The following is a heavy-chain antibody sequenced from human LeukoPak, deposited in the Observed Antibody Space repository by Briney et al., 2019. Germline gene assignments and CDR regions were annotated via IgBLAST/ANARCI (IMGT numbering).Heavy chain of an antibody. CDR1: GFTFSSYG. J-gene: IGHJ6*02. CDR2: IWYDGSNK. Sequence: PGGSLRLSCAASGFTFSSYGMHWVRQAPGKGLEWVAVIWYDGSNKYYADSVKGRFTISRDNSKNTLYLQMNSLRAEDTAVYYCARDLLSDYYYGMDVWGQGTTVTVSS. V-gene: IGHV3-33*01. CDR3: ARDLLSDYYYGMDV.